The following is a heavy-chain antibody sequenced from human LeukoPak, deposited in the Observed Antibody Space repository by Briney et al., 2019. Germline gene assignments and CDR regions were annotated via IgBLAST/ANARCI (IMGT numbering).Heavy chain of an antibody. CDR3: AREWGTVATPAFFDY. J-gene: IGHJ4*02. CDR1: RFTFRSYA. D-gene: IGHD4-23*01. V-gene: IGHV3-30*01. CDR2: ISYDGSNK. Sequence: GRSLRLSCAASRFTFRSYAMHWVRPAPGKGLEWVAVISYDGSNKYYADSGKGRFTISRDNSKNTLYLQMNSLRPDDTAIYYCAREWGTVATPAFFDYWGQGTLVTVSS.